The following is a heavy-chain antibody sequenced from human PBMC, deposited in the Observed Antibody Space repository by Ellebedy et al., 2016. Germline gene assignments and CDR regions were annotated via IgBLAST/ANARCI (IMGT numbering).Heavy chain of an antibody. CDR2: ISGSGGST. D-gene: IGHD2-15*01. Sequence: GGSLRLSRAASGFTFSSYAMSWVRQAPGKGLEWVSAISGSGGSTYYADSVKGRFTISRDNSKNTLYLQMNSLRAEDTAVYYCAKDRDIVVVVAALFDYWGQGTLVTVSS. CDR1: GFTFSSYA. V-gene: IGHV3-23*01. J-gene: IGHJ4*02. CDR3: AKDRDIVVVVAALFDY.